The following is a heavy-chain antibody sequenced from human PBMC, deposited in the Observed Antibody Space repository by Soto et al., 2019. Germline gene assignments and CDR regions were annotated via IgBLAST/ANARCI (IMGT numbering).Heavy chain of an antibody. D-gene: IGHD6-19*01. CDR2: ISAYNGNT. CDR1: GYTFTSYG. Sequence: QVQLVQSGAEVKKPGASVKVSCKASGYTFTSYGISWVRQAPGQGLEWMGWISAYNGNTNYAQKLQGRVTMTTYTSTSTAYMELMSLRSDETAVYYGARVTDSGGWYGVEHYYYGMDVWGQGTTVTVSS. V-gene: IGHV1-18*01. J-gene: IGHJ6*02. CDR3: ARVTDSGGWYGVEHYYYGMDV.